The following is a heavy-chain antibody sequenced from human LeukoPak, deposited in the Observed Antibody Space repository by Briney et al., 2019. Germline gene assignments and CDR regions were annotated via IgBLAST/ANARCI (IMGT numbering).Heavy chain of an antibody. CDR3: ARDFGLGYCDSTSCYGWFDP. CDR1: GFTVSSKY. V-gene: IGHV3-53*01. Sequence: GGSLRLSCAAFGFTVSSKYMGWARQAPGKGLEWVSIIFSGNNAYYVDSVKGRFTISRDNSKNTVYLQMNSLRAEDTAVYYCARDFGLGYCDSTSCYGWFDPWGQGTLVTVSS. J-gene: IGHJ5*02. D-gene: IGHD2-2*01. CDR2: IFSGNNA.